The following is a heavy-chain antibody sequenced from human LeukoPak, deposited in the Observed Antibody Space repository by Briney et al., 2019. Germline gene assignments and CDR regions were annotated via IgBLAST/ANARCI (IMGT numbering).Heavy chain of an antibody. V-gene: IGHV4-34*01. Sequence: ESSETLSLTCAVYGGSFSGYYWSWIRQPPGKGLEWIGEINHSGSTNYNPSLKSRVTISVDTSKNQFSLKLSSVTAADTAVYYCARAKGSTAMVARSHDYWGQGTLVTVSS. J-gene: IGHJ4*02. CDR3: ARAKGSTAMVARSHDY. CDR1: GGSFSGYY. D-gene: IGHD5-18*01. CDR2: INHSGST.